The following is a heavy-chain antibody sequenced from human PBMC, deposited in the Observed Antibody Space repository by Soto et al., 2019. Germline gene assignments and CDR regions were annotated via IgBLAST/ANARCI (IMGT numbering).Heavy chain of an antibody. CDR2: INWKSDI. V-gene: IGHV3-9*01. CDR1: GFTFDDNA. D-gene: IGHD3-16*01. J-gene: IGHJ4*02. CDR3: AIPQDRGGRTTFIY. Sequence: GGSLRLSCAVSGFTFDDNAMHWGRQAPEKGLEWVSGINWKSDIGYADSVKGRFTISRDNAENSLYLQMNSLRAEDTALYYCAIPQDRGGRTTFIYWGQGTQVTVSS.